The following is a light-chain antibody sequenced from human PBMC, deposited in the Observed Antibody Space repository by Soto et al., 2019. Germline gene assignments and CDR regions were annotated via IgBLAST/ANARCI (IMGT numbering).Light chain of an antibody. V-gene: IGKV3-15*01. CDR1: QGVSSN. CDR2: GAS. Sequence: EIVMTQSPATLSVSPGERATLSCRASQGVSSNLAWYQQKPGQAPRLLIYGASTRATGIPARFSGSGSGTEFTLTISSLQSGDFAVYYCQQYNNWPQTFGKGTKVDIK. CDR3: QQYNNWPQT. J-gene: IGKJ1*01.